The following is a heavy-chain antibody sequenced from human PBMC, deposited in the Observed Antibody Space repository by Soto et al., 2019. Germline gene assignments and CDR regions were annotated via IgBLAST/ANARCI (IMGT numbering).Heavy chain of an antibody. CDR3: ARGSGYSPHFDY. CDR2: IYYSGST. Sequence: SETLSLTCTVSGGSISSGDYYWSWIRQPPGKGLEWIGYIYYSGSTYYNPSLKSRVTISVDTSKNQFSLKLSSVTAADTAVYYWARGSGYSPHFDYWGQGPLVTVP. V-gene: IGHV4-30-4*01. D-gene: IGHD3-22*01. CDR1: GGSISSGDYY. J-gene: IGHJ4*02.